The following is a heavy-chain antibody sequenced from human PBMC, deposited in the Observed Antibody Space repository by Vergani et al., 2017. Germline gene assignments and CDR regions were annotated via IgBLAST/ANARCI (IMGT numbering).Heavy chain of an antibody. CDR2: IYTSGST. V-gene: IGHV4-61*02. D-gene: IGHD6-13*01. CDR3: AREGIAGTFDY. J-gene: IGHJ4*02. CDR1: GGSISSGSYY. Sequence: QVQLQESGPGLVKPSQTLSLTCTVSGGSISSGSYYWSWIRQPAGKGLEWIGRIYTSGSTNYNPSLKSRVTISVDTSKNQSSLKLSSVTAADTAVYYCAREGIAGTFDYWGQGTLVTVSS.